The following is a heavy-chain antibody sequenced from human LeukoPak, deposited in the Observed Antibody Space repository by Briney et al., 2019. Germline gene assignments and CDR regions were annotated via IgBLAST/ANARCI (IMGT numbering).Heavy chain of an antibody. CDR3: ARGGTGWDDAYYYYYYGMDV. V-gene: IGHV4-61*01. D-gene: IGHD1-1*01. Sequence: MASETLSLTCNVSGASVSSGSYYWSWIRQPPGKELEWIGYIYYSGSTSYNPSLKSRVTISVDTSKNQFSLKLSSVTAADTAVYYCARGGTGWDDAYYYYYYGMDVWGQGTTVTVSS. J-gene: IGHJ6*02. CDR1: GASVSSGSYY. CDR2: IYYSGST.